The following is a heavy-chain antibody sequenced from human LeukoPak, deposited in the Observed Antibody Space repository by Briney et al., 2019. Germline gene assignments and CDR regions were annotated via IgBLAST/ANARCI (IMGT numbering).Heavy chain of an antibody. D-gene: IGHD3-22*01. CDR2: ISSSSSYI. CDR1: GFTFSSYS. J-gene: IGHJ3*02. Sequence: GGSLRLSCAASGFTFSSYSMNWVRQAPGKGLEWVSSISSSSSYIYYADSVKGRFTISRDNAKNSLYLQMNSLRAEDTAVYDCASLVVHDAFDIWGQGTMVTVSS. CDR3: ASLVVHDAFDI. V-gene: IGHV3-21*01.